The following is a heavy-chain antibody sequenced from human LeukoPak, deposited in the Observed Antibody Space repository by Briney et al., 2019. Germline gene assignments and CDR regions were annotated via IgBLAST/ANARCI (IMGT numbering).Heavy chain of an antibody. D-gene: IGHD2-2*01. J-gene: IGHJ4*02. Sequence: SETLSLTCNVSGSSISNGFFWAWIRQSPGKGLEWIGSIQNGGDSYYNPSLKSRTTMSVDTSKNQFSLKLTSVTAADTAVFYCARGMGRFCTSSSCYPSFVYWGQGTLVTVSS. CDR2: IQNGGDS. V-gene: IGHV4-38-2*02. CDR1: GSSISNGFF. CDR3: ARGMGRFCTSSSCYPSFVY.